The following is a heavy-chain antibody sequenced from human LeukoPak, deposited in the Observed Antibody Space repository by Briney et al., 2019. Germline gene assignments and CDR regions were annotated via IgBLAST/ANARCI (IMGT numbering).Heavy chain of an antibody. D-gene: IGHD3-10*01. CDR2: ISSTSSSYR. V-gene: IGHV3-21*04. J-gene: IGHJ3*02. CDR3: AKGVLPDAFDI. Sequence: GGSLRLSCAASGFTFITYNMNWVRQAPGKGLEWVSSISSTSSSYRYYADSVKGRFTISRDNAKNSLYLQMNSLRAEDTAVYYCAKGVLPDAFDIWGQGTMVTVSS. CDR1: GFTFITYN.